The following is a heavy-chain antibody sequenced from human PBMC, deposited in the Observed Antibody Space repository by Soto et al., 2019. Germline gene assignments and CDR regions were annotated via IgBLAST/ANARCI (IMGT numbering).Heavy chain of an antibody. CDR2: INHSGST. J-gene: IGHJ3*02. CDR1: GGSFSGYY. Sequence: QVQLQQWGAGLLKPSETLSLTCAVYGGSFSGYYWSWIRKPPGKGLEWIGEINHSGSTNYNPSLKSRVTISVDTSKNQFSLKLSAVTAADTAVYYCARGIAVAGRGRAFDIWGQGTMVTVSS. CDR3: ARGIAVAGRGRAFDI. D-gene: IGHD6-19*01. V-gene: IGHV4-34*01.